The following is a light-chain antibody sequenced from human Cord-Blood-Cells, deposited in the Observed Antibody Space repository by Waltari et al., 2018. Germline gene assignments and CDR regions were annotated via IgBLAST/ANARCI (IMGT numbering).Light chain of an antibody. CDR3: QQYGSSP. CDR1: QSVSSSY. V-gene: IGKV3-20*01. CDR2: GAS. Sequence: EIVLTQSPGTLSLSPGERATLSCRASQSVSSSYLAWYQQKPGQAPRLLIYGASSRATGIPDRVSGSGSGTDFTRTISRLEPEDFAVYYCQQYGSSPFGPGTKVDIK. J-gene: IGKJ3*01.